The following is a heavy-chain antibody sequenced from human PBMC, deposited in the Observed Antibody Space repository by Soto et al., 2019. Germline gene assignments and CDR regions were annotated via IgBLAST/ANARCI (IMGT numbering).Heavy chain of an antibody. V-gene: IGHV1-2*04. J-gene: IGHJ6*02. CDR3: ARARPEVWELPPPYYYGMDV. Sequence: GASVKVSCKASGYTFTGYYMHWVRQAPGQGLERMGWINPNSGGTNYAQKFQGWVTMTRDTSISTAYMELSRLRSDDTAVYYCARARPEVWELPPPYYYGMDVWGQGTTVTVSS. CDR1: GYTFTGYY. CDR2: INPNSGGT. D-gene: IGHD1-26*01.